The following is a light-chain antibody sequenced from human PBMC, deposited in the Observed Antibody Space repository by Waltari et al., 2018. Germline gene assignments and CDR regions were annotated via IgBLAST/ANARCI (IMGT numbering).Light chain of an antibody. V-gene: IGLV1-47*01. Sequence: QSVLTQPPSASGAPGQRVTISCSGSSSNIGSNSVYWSQQFPGTAPRLLIYRNFQGPSGVPERFSGSKSGTSASLAISGLRSEDEADYYCAVWDDNLYGVVFGGGTKLTVL. CDR1: SSNIGSNS. CDR2: RNF. CDR3: AVWDDNLYGVV. J-gene: IGLJ2*01.